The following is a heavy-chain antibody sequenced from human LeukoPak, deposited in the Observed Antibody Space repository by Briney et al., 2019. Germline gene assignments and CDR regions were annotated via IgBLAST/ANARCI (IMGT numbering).Heavy chain of an antibody. CDR1: GGSFSGHY. D-gene: IGHD3-22*01. CDR3: ARRTMYDNSRDHYPIDY. Sequence: SETLSLTCRVYGGSFSGHYWSWIRQFPGKGLEWIGEINHSGSTNCNPSLKSRVTLSVDTSKNQFSLKLSSVTAADTAVYYCARRTMYDNSRDHYPIDYWGQGTLVTVSS. V-gene: IGHV4-34*01. CDR2: INHSGST. J-gene: IGHJ4*02.